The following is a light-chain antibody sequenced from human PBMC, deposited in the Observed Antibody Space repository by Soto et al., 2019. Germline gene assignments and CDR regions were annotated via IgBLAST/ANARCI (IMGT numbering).Light chain of an antibody. CDR1: QSVSSTY. CDR3: QQYGTSPIT. V-gene: IGKV3-20*01. J-gene: IGKJ5*01. Sequence: EIVLTQSPGTLSMSPGERATLSCRASQSVSSTYLAWYQQKFGQAPRLLIYATSTRATGIPDRFSGSGSGTDFTLTISRLEPEDFAIYYCQQYGTSPITFGQGTRLESK. CDR2: ATS.